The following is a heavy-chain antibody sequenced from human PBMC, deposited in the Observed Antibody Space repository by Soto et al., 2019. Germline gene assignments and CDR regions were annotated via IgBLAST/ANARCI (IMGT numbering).Heavy chain of an antibody. CDR2: ISAYNGNT. D-gene: IGHD6-19*01. V-gene: IGHV1-18*01. CDR1: GYTFTSYG. Sequence: ASVKVSCKASGYTFTSYGISWVRQAPGQGLEWMGWISAYNGNTNYAQKLQGRVTMTTDTSTSTAYMELRSLRSDDTAVYYCARVLTASGWVTHAFDIWGQGTMVTVSS. CDR3: ARVLTASGWVTHAFDI. J-gene: IGHJ3*02.